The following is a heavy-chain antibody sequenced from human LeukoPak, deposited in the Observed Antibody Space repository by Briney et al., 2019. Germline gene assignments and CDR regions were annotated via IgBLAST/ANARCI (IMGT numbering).Heavy chain of an antibody. CDR1: GFTFSSYA. D-gene: IGHD5-18*01. CDR3: AKVSGYNYDYDFDY. CDR2: VSGSGAST. Sequence: GGSLRLSCAASGFTFSSYAMNWVRQAPGKGLEWVSAVSGSGASTCYTDSVTGRFTISRDNSKNTLYLQMNSVRAEDTAVYFCAKVSGYNYDYDFDYWGQGTLVTVSS. J-gene: IGHJ4*02. V-gene: IGHV3-23*01.